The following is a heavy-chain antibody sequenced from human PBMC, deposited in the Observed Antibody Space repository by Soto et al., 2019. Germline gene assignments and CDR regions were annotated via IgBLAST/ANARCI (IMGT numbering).Heavy chain of an antibody. CDR3: ALFPVDTYIMYWFDP. V-gene: IGHV4-61*01. CDR2: IYYSGST. Sequence: LSLTCNVSRDTVSSGNYYWRWIRQPPGKGLGWIGHIYYSGSTNYIPSLKSRVTISLDTSNNQLSLKVTSVTPADTGVYHCALFPVDTYIMYWFDPWGQGTLVTVSS. CDR1: RDTVSSGNYY. J-gene: IGHJ5*01. D-gene: IGHD3-16*01.